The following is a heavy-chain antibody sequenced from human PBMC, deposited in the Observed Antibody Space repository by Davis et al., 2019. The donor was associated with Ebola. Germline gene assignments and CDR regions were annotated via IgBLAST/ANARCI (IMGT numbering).Heavy chain of an antibody. CDR2: ITLNSGTT. CDR3: AKDFYGSGSYIDA. J-gene: IGHJ5*02. D-gene: IGHD3-10*01. CDR1: GLTFDDYA. V-gene: IGHV3-9*01. Sequence: SLKISCATSGLTFDDYAMHWFRQAPGKVLEWVSGITLNSGTTAYADSVKGRFTISRDNAKDSLYLQMNSLRTEDTAFYYCAKDFYGSGSYIDAWGQGTLVAVSS.